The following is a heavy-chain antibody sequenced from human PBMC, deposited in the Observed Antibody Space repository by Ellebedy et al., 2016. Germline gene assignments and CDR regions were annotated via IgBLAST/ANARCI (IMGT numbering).Heavy chain of an antibody. D-gene: IGHD2-2*01. Sequence: GGSLRLXCAASGFTFSSYSMNWVRQAPGKGLEWVSVIYSGGSTYYADSVKGRFTISRDNSKNTLYLQMNSLRAEDTAVYYCAKDDVVVVVPAALHDYWGQGTLVTVSS. CDR3: AKDDVVVVVPAALHDY. CDR2: IYSGGST. V-gene: IGHV3-53*01. J-gene: IGHJ4*02. CDR1: GFTFSSYS.